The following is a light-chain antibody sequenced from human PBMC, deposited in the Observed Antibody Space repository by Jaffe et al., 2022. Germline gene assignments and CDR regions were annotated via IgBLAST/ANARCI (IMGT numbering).Light chain of an antibody. Sequence: EIVMTQSPATLSVSPGERATLSCRASQSVNNNLAWYQQKPGQAPRLLIYGASTRATGIPARFSGSGSGTEFTLTISSLQSEDFAAYSCQQYNNWPPTFGQGTKLEIK. J-gene: IGKJ2*01. CDR3: QQYNNWPPT. CDR2: GAS. V-gene: IGKV3-15*01. CDR1: QSVNNN.